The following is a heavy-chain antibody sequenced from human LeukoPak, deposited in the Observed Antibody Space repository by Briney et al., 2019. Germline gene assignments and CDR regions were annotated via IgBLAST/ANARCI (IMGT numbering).Heavy chain of an antibody. Sequence: SETLSLTCTVSGGSITNTNYYWAWIRQPPGEGLEWIGSVYHSGITYYTPSLKSRVSISVDTSKNQFSLKVTSVTATDTAVYYCAREWQYQFDYWGQGSLVTVSS. D-gene: IGHD4-11*01. CDR2: VYHSGIT. V-gene: IGHV4-39*07. CDR1: GGSITNTNYY. J-gene: IGHJ4*02. CDR3: AREWQYQFDY.